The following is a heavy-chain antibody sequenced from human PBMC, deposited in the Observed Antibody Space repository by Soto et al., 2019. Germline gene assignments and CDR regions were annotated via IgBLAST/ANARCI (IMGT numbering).Heavy chain of an antibody. CDR3: ARGAATPADTAFDI. J-gene: IGHJ3*02. V-gene: IGHV3-33*01. D-gene: IGHD6-13*01. CDR2: IWHDGSNT. CDR1: GFTFSIYG. Sequence: QVQLVESGGGAVQPGGSLRLSCAASGFTFSIYGRHWVLQAPGKGLECVAAIWHDGSNTLYADSVKGRFTISRDNSKDALCLQMGGLRDEATAVYYCARGAATPADTAFDIWVRGTMVTDSS.